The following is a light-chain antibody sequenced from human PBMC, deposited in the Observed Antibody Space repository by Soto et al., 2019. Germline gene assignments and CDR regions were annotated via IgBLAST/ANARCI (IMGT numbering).Light chain of an antibody. V-gene: IGLV1-40*01. CDR1: SSNIGAGYD. Sequence: QAVVTQPPSVSGAPGQRVTISCTGSSSNIGAGYDVFWYHQLPGTAPKLLIYGNNNRPSGVPDRFSGSKSGTSASLAITGLQAEDEADYYCQSYDSSLSVVFGGGTKVTVL. CDR2: GNN. CDR3: QSYDSSLSVV. J-gene: IGLJ2*01.